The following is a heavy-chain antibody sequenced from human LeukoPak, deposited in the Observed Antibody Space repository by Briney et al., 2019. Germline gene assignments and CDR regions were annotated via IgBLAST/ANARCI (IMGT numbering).Heavy chain of an antibody. V-gene: IGHV3-15*01. Sequence: GGSLRLSCAASGFTFNNAWVSWVRQPPGKGLEWVGRLKSETDGGTTDYAAPVKGRFTISKDESKNTLYLQMNSLKTEDTAVYYCTAEMGACAGDCFEFWGQGTLITVSS. D-gene: IGHD2-21*02. CDR1: GFTFNNAW. CDR3: TAEMGACAGDCFEF. CDR2: LKSETDGGTT. J-gene: IGHJ4*02.